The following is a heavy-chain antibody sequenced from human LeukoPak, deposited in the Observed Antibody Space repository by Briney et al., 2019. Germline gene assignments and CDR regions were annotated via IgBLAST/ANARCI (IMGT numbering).Heavy chain of an antibody. J-gene: IGHJ5*02. Sequence: PSETLSLTCTVSGGSISSGSYYWSWIRQPAGKGLEWIGRIYTSGSTNYNPSLKSRVTISVDTSKNQFSLKLSSVTAADTAVYYCARDCGGDCYFGFDPWGQGTLVTVSS. V-gene: IGHV4-61*02. CDR1: GGSISSGSYY. D-gene: IGHD2-21*02. CDR3: ARDCGGDCYFGFDP. CDR2: IYTSGST.